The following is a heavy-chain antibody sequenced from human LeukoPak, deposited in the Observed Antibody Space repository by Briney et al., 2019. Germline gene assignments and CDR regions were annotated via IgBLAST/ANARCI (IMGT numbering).Heavy chain of an antibody. Sequence: GGSLRLSCAASGFTFSDYYMSWIRQAPGKGPEWVSYISSSGSTIYYADSVKGRFTISRDNAKNSLYLQMNSLRAEDTAVYYCARRVYYYYYMDVWGKGTTVTVSS. V-gene: IGHV3-11*01. J-gene: IGHJ6*03. CDR2: ISSSGSTI. CDR1: GFTFSDYY. CDR3: ARRVYYYYYMDV.